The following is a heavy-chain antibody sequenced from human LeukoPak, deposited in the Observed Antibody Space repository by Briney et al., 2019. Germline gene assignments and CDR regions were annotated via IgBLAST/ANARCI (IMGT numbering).Heavy chain of an antibody. V-gene: IGHV1-18*01. Sequence: ASVKVSCKASGYTFTSYGISWVRQAPGQGLEWMGWISAYNGNTNYAQKLQGRVTMTTDTSTSTAYMELRSLRSDDTAVYYCARVATVTPDYYYGMDVWGQGTTVTVSS. J-gene: IGHJ6*02. CDR3: ARVATVTPDYYYGMDV. CDR2: ISAYNGNT. CDR1: GYTFTSYG. D-gene: IGHD4-11*01.